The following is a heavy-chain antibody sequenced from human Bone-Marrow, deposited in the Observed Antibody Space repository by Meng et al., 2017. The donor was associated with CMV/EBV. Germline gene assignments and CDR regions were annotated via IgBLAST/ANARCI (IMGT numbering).Heavy chain of an antibody. CDR2: IYYSGST. D-gene: IGHD4-23*01. CDR3: ASESPQNGGNSFGINY. CDR1: GGSFSGYY. Sequence: SETLSLTCAVYGGSFSGYYWSWIRQPPGKGLEGIGSIYYSGSTYYNPSLKSRVTISPDTSKNQFSLKLSSVTAADTAVYYCASESPQNGGNSFGINYWGQGTLVTVSS. V-gene: IGHV4-34*01. J-gene: IGHJ4*02.